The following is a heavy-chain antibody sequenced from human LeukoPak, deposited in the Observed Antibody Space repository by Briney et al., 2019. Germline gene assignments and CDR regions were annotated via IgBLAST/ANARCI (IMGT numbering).Heavy chain of an antibody. CDR3: ANSGSYSPIDY. J-gene: IGHJ4*02. D-gene: IGHD1-26*01. V-gene: IGHV3-72*01. Sequence: GGSLRLSCAASGFVFSDHYMDWVRQAPEKGLEWVGRIRKRTNSYSTEYAASVKGRFTISRDDSKNSLYLQMNSLQTEDTAVYYCANSGSYSPIDYWGQGTLVTVSS. CDR1: GFVFSDHY. CDR2: IRKRTNSYST.